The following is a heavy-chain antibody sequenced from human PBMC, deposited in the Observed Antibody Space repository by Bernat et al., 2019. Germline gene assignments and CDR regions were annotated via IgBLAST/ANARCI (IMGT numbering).Heavy chain of an antibody. Sequence: VQLVESGGGLVQPGGSLRLSCAASGFTFSTYAIHWVRQAPGKGLKWVAAISYDGINKYYADSVKARFNISRDNANNTVYLQMNSLRPEDTAVYYCAKGSGRSSSSGGIDYWGQGTLVTVSS. V-gene: IGHV3-30*18. D-gene: IGHD6-6*01. J-gene: IGHJ4*02. CDR1: GFTFSTYA. CDR2: ISYDGINK. CDR3: AKGSGRSSSSGGIDY.